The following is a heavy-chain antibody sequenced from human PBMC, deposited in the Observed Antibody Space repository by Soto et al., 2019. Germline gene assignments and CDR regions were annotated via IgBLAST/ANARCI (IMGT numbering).Heavy chain of an antibody. V-gene: IGHV3-53*01. J-gene: IGHJ6*02. Sequence: EVQLVESGGGLIQPGGSLRLSCTASGLSVRNNYMSWVRQAPDMGLEWVSAIYHDGTTYYADSVKGRFTISRDTSKKTLSLQMDSLRAEDTAVYYCVRPLPSGRNFGMDVWGQGATVTVSS. D-gene: IGHD3-10*01. CDR3: VRPLPSGRNFGMDV. CDR2: IYHDGTT. CDR1: GLSVRNNY.